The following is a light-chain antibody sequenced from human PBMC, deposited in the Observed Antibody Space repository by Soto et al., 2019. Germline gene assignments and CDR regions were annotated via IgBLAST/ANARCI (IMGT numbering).Light chain of an antibody. V-gene: IGKV3-20*01. CDR1: QSVSSSY. CDR3: QQYGNSRGT. CDR2: GAS. J-gene: IGKJ1*01. Sequence: IVLTQSPGTLSLSPGERATLSCRASQSVSSSYLAWYQQKPGQAPRLLIYGASSRATGIPDRFSGSGSGTDFTLTISRLEPEDFAVYYCQQYGNSRGTFGQGTKV.